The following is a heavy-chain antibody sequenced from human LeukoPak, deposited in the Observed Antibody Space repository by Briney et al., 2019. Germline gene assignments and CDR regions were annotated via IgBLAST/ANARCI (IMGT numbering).Heavy chain of an antibody. D-gene: IGHD3-22*01. Sequence: GGSLRLSCVASGFTFSNFGIHWVRQAPGKGLEWVALISYDGSNQYYADSVKGRFTISRDNSKSTLYLQMNSLRPEDTAVYYCAKGYYYDSSGYYQHFDHWGQGTLVTVSS. CDR1: GFTFSNFG. CDR3: AKGYYYDSSGYYQHFDH. V-gene: IGHV3-30*18. J-gene: IGHJ4*02. CDR2: ISYDGSNQ.